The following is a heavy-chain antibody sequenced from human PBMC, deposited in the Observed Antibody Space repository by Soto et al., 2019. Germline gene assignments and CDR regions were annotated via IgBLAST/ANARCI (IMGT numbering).Heavy chain of an antibody. Sequence: GGSLRLSCAASGFTFSGYGMHWVRQAPGKGLEWVAVTRHDGSNTYYADSVRGRFTISRDNSKKTLYLQMNSLRAEDTAVYYCARDGVGATTYFGYFDDWGQGTLVT. V-gene: IGHV3-33*01. D-gene: IGHD1-26*01. CDR1: GFTFSGYG. CDR3: ARDGVGATTYFGYFDD. J-gene: IGHJ4*02. CDR2: TRHDGSNT.